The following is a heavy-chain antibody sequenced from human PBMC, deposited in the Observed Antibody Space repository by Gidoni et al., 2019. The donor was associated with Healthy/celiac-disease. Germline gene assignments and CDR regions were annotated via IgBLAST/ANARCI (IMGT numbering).Heavy chain of an antibody. Sequence: QVQLVESGGGLVKPGGSLRLSCAASGFTFSDYYMSWIRQAPGKGLEWVSYISSSSSYTNYADSVKGRFTISRDNAKNPLYLQMNSLRAEDTAVYYCASFGATIWARDYWGQGTLVTVSS. D-gene: IGHD1-26*01. CDR1: GFTFSDYY. J-gene: IGHJ4*02. CDR2: ISSSSSYT. V-gene: IGHV3-11*06. CDR3: ASFGATIWARDY.